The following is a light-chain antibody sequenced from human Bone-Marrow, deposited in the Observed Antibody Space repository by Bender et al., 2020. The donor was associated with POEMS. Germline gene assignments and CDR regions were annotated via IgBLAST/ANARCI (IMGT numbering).Light chain of an antibody. CDR2: EVG. V-gene: IGLV2-14*02. Sequence: QSALTQPASVSGSPGQSITISCTGTSSDVGNYNLVSWYQQHPGKAPKLLIYEVGKRPSGVSNRFSGSKSGNTASLTISGLQAEDEADYYCSSYTSSAARVFGGGTNLIVL. CDR3: SSYTSSAARV. J-gene: IGLJ3*02. CDR1: SSDVGNYNL.